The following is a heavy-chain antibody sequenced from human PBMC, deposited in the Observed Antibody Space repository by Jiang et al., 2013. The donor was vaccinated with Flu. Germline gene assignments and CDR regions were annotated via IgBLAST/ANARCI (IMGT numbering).Heavy chain of an antibody. Sequence: SGAEVKKPGASVKVSCKASGYTFTSYYMHWVRQAPGQGLEWMGIINPSGGSTSYAQKFQGRVTMTRDTSTSTVYMELSSLRSEDTAVYYCARVLGYCSSTSCYRWFDPWGQGTLGHRLL. CDR2: INPSGGST. D-gene: IGHD2-2*01. J-gene: IGHJ5*02. V-gene: IGHV1-46*01. CDR3: ARVLGYCSSTSCYRWFDP. CDR1: GYTFTSYY.